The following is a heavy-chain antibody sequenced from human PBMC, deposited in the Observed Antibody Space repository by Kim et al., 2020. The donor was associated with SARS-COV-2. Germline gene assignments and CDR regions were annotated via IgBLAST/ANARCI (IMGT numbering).Heavy chain of an antibody. Sequence: GGSLRLSCAASGFTFSPYAMNWVRQAPGKGLEWVSTIGVVGDKYYADSVKGRFTISRDDTRSALYLYMDSLRVEDTAVYYCAKDRVTNIFNFGDWGQGTL. CDR1: GFTFSPYA. J-gene: IGHJ4*02. V-gene: IGHV3-23*01. CDR3: AKDRVTNIFNFGD. CDR2: IGVVGDK. D-gene: IGHD2-21*01.